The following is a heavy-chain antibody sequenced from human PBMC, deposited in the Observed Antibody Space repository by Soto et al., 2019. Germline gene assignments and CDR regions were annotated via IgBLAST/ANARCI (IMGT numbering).Heavy chain of an antibody. Sequence: EVLLVESGGGLVKPGGSLRLSCAASGFTFSSYSMNWVRQAPGKGLEWVSSISRSSSYIYYADSVKGRFTISRDNAKNSLYLQMNSLRAEDTAVYYCATSTVAAEYFQHWGQGTLVTVSS. CDR3: ATSTVAAEYFQH. V-gene: IGHV3-21*01. D-gene: IGHD2-15*01. CDR1: GFTFSSYS. CDR2: ISRSSSYI. J-gene: IGHJ1*01.